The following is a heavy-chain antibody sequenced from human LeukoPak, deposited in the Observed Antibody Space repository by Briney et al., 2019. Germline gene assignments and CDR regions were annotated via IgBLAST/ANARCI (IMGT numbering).Heavy chain of an antibody. D-gene: IGHD2-2*01. V-gene: IGHV1-8*03. CDR3: ARGASSTSFNWFDP. J-gene: IGHJ5*02. CDR2: MNPNSGNT. CDR1: GYTFTSYD. Sequence: ASVKVSCKASGYTFTSYDINWVRQATGQGLEWMGWMNPNSGNTGYAQKFQGRVTITRNTSISTAYMELSSLRSEDTAVYYCARGASSTSFNWFDPWGQGTLVTVSS.